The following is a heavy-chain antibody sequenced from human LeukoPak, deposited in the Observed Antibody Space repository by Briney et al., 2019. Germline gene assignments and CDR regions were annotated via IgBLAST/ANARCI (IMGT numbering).Heavy chain of an antibody. CDR3: AREESYCSSTSCYRVWFDP. J-gene: IGHJ5*02. D-gene: IGHD2-2*02. CDR2: MNPNSGNT. CDR1: GYTFTSYD. V-gene: IGHV1-8*01. Sequence: ASVKVSCKASGYTFTSYDINWVRQAPGQGLEWMGWMNPNSGNTGYAQKFQGRVTMTRNTSISTAYMELSSLRSEDTAVYYCAREESYCSSTSCYRVWFDPWGQGTLVTVSS.